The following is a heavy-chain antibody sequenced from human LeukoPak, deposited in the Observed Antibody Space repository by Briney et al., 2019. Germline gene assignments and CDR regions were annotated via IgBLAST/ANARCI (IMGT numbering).Heavy chain of an antibody. D-gene: IGHD6-13*01. J-gene: IGHJ5*02. Sequence: SETLSLTCTVSGGSISSGSYYWSWIRQPAGKGLEWIGRIYTSGSTNYNPSLKSRVTISVDTSKNQFSLKLSSVTAADTAVYYCARDRDRGILAAGWFEPWGQGTLVTVSS. V-gene: IGHV4-61*02. CDR3: ARDRDRGILAAGWFEP. CDR2: IYTSGST. CDR1: GGSISSGSYY.